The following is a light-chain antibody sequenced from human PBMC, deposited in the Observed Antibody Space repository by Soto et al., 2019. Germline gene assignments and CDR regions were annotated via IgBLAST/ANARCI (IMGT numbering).Light chain of an antibody. CDR1: SSDVGGYNY. J-gene: IGLJ1*01. Sequence: QSALTQPASVSGSPGESITISCFGTSSDVGGYNYVSWYQHHPGKAPKLMIYEVTNRPSGVSYRFSGSKSGNTASLTISGLQAEDEADYHCSSFSSTSTLYVFGTGTKVTVL. V-gene: IGLV2-14*01. CDR3: SSFSSTSTLYV. CDR2: EVT.